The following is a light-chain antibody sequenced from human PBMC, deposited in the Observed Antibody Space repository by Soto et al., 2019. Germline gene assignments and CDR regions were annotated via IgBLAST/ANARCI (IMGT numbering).Light chain of an antibody. V-gene: IGKV1-39*01. CDR2: AAF. J-gene: IGKJ1*01. CDR3: LQSYSTPRT. CDR1: QSISRL. Sequence: DIPMTQSPSSLSASVGDRVTITCRASQSISRLLSWYQQTPGKAPKLLIYAAFSLQPGVPSRFSGSASGTDFTLTISSLQPEDFATYYCLQSYSTPRTFGRGTKVEIK.